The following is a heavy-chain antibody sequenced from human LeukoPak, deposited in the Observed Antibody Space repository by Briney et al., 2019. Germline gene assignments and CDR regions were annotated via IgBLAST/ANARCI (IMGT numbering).Heavy chain of an antibody. J-gene: IGHJ6*02. CDR1: GFTFSSYA. CDR3: AKVSGGGLYYDGMDV. Sequence: PGGSLRLSCAASGFTFSSYAMSWVRQAPGKGLEWVSAISGSGGSTYYADSVKGRFTISRDNSKNTLYVQVNSLGTEDTAAYYCAKVSGGGLYYDGMDVWGQGTTVTVSS. CDR2: ISGSGGST. D-gene: IGHD1-14*01. V-gene: IGHV3-23*01.